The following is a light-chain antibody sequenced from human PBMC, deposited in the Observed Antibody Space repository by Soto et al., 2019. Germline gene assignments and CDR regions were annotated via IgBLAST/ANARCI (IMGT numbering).Light chain of an antibody. CDR1: QRVSSSY. V-gene: IGKV3-20*01. CDR3: QQYGSSPPFT. J-gene: IGKJ2*01. CDR2: GAS. Sequence: EIVLTQSPGTLSLSPGERATLSCRDSQRVSSSYLAWYQQKPGQAPRLLIYGASSRATGIPDRFSGSGSGTDFTLTISRLEPEDFAVYFCQQYGSSPPFTFGQGTKVDIK.